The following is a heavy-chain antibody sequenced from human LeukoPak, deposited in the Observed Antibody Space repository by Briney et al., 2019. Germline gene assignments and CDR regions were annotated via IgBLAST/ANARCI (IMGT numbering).Heavy chain of an antibody. CDR3: AKREVATRYFDY. CDR1: GFTFTTNA. J-gene: IGHJ4*02. V-gene: IGHV3-23*01. CDR2: ISGRTGAT. Sequence: PGGSLRLSCAASGFTFTTNAMSWVRQAPGKGLEWVSAISGRTGATYYADSEKGRFTISRDNSKNTLYLQMNSLRAEDTAVYYCAKREVATRYFDYWGQGTLVTVSS. D-gene: IGHD5-12*01.